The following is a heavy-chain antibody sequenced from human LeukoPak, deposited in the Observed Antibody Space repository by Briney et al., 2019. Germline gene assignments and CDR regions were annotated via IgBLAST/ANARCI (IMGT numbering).Heavy chain of an antibody. CDR2: ISGSGGST. CDR1: GFNFSSYA. Sequence: GGSLRLSCAASGFNFSSYAMSWVRQAPGKGLEWVSGISGSGGSTDCADSVKGRFTISRDNSKNTLHLQMNSLRVEDTAVYYCAKDYFVSVSRRGNWFDPWGQGTLVTVSS. V-gene: IGHV3-23*01. CDR3: AKDYFVSVSRRGNWFDP. J-gene: IGHJ5*02. D-gene: IGHD2-2*01.